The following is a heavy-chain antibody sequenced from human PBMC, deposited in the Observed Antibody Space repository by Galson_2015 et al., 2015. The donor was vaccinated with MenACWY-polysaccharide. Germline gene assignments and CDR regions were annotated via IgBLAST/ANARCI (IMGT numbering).Heavy chain of an antibody. Sequence: SLRLSCAASGFTFSSYAMSWVRQAPGKGLEWVSAISGSGGSTFYADSVKGRFAISRDNSKNTLYLQMNGLRAEDTAVYYCAKDQDSYYDSSGYGASFDYWGQGPWSPSPQ. CDR2: ISGSGGST. CDR1: GFTFSSYA. V-gene: IGHV3-23*01. CDR3: AKDQDSYYDSSGYGASFDY. J-gene: IGHJ4*02. D-gene: IGHD3-22*01.